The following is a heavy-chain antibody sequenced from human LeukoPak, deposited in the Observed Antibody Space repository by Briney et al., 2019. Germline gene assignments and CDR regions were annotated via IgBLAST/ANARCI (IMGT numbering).Heavy chain of an antibody. CDR1: GGTFSSYA. V-gene: IGHV1-69*04. CDR3: ARLRGSSWYYHYGMDV. CDR2: IIPILGIA. D-gene: IGHD6-13*01. Sequence: SVKVSCKASGGTFSSYAISWVRQAPGQGLEWMGRIIPILGIANYAQKFQGRVTITADKSTSTAYMELSSLRSEDTAVYYCARLRGSSWYYHYGMDVWGQGTTVTVSS. J-gene: IGHJ6*02.